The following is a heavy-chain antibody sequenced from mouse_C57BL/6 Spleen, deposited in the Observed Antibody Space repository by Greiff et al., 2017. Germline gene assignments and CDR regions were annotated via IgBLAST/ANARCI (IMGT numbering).Heavy chain of an antibody. CDR3: ARDDYDDGYYFDY. CDR1: GYTFTSYW. J-gene: IGHJ2*01. Sequence: QVQLQQSGAELAKPVASVKLSCKASGYTFTSYWMHWVKQRPGQGLEWIGYINPSSGYTKYNQKFKDKATLTADKSSSTAYMQLSSLTYEDSAVYYCARDDYDDGYYFDYWGQGTTLTVSS. D-gene: IGHD2-4*01. V-gene: IGHV1-7*01. CDR2: INPSSGYT.